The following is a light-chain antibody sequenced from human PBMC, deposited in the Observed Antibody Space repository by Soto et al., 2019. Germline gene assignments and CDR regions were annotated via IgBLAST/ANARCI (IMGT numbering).Light chain of an antibody. V-gene: IGLV1-51*01. CDR2: DNV. CDR3: GSWDNSLSSYV. Sequence: QSVLTQPPSVSATPGQKVTISCSGSGSNRGRNYVSWYQQLPGTAPKLLIYDNVYRFSGIPDRFSGSKSGTSATLGITGLQTGDEGDYYCGSWDNSLSSYVFGTGTKLTVL. CDR1: GSNRGRNY. J-gene: IGLJ1*01.